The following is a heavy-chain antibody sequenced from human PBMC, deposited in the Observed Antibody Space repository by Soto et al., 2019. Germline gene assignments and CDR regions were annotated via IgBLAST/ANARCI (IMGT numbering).Heavy chain of an antibody. V-gene: IGHV3-48*03. CDR1: GFTFSSYE. Sequence: GGSLRLSCAASGFTFSSYEMNWVRQAPGKGLEWVSYISSSGSTMYYADSVKGRFTISRDNAKNSLYLQMNSLRAEDTAVYYCARDAVGALMNPFDYWGQGT. D-gene: IGHD1-26*01. J-gene: IGHJ4*02. CDR2: ISSSGSTM. CDR3: ARDAVGALMNPFDY.